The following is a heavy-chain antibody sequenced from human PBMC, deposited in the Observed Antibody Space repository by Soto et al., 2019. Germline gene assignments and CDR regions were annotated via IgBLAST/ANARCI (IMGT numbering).Heavy chain of an antibody. J-gene: IGHJ6*02. V-gene: IGHV4-31*03. CDR1: GGSISSGGYY. CDR2: IYYSGST. CDR3: ARAIGCSGGSCYSHLYYYGMDV. Sequence: SETLSLTCTVSGGSISSGGYYWSWIRQHPGKGLEWIGYIYYSGSTYYNPSLKSRVTISVDTSKNQFSLKLSSVTAADTAVYYCARAIGCSGGSCYSHLYYYGMDVWGQGTTVTVSS. D-gene: IGHD2-15*01.